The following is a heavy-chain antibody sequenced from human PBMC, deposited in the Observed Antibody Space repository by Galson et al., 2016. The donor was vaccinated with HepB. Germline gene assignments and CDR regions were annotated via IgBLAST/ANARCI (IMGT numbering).Heavy chain of an antibody. D-gene: IGHD1-1*01. CDR1: GDSVSSDDW. V-gene: IGHV4-4*02. CDR2: VHFSGRT. CDR3: AKDRGHGDDHPWMFFDY. Sequence: SETLSLTCAVSGDSVSSDDWWSWVRQSSGDGLEWIGQVHFSGRTGYNPSFKSRLTMSLDMSRNEFSLKLRTVTAADTAVYFCAKDRGHGDDHPWMFFDYWGPGILVTISS. J-gene: IGHJ4*02.